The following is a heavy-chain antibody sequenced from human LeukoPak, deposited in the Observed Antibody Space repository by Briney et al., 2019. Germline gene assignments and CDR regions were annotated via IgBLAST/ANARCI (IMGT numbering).Heavy chain of an antibody. CDR3: ARSDYCGGDCYSSLSNY. CDR2: SSSSSSHI. D-gene: IGHD2-21*02. CDR1: GFTFRSYS. J-gene: IGHJ4*02. V-gene: IGHV3-21*01. Sequence: GGSLRLSCAASGFTFRSYSLNWGRQAPGKGLEWVSSSSSSSSHIYYADSVKGRFTISRDNAKNSLYLQMNSLRAEDTAVYFCARSDYCGGDCYSSLSNYWGQGTLVTVSS.